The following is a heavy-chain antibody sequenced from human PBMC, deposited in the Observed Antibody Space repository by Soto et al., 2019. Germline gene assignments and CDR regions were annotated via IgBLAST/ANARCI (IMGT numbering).Heavy chain of an antibody. CDR1: GFTFSSYA. V-gene: IGHV3-23*01. Sequence: GGSLRLSCAASGFTFSSYAMSWVRQAPGKGLEWVSAISGSGGSTYYADSVKGRFTISRDNSKNTLYLQMNSLRSEDTAVYYCARSRATMVRGVISWFDPWGKATLVTVSS. CDR2: ISGSGGST. CDR3: ARSRATMVRGVISWFDP. J-gene: IGHJ5*02. D-gene: IGHD3-10*01.